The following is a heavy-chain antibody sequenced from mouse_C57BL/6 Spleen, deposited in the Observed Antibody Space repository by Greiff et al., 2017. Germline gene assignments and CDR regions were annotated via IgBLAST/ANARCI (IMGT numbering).Heavy chain of an antibody. Sequence: VQLQQSGPELVKPGASVKLSCKASGYTFTSYDINWVKQRPGQGLEWIGWIYPRDGSTKYNEKFKGKASLTVDTSSSTAYMELHSLTSEDSAVYFCARGDDYDGDYFDYWPRHHSHSLL. CDR2: IYPRDGST. CDR3: ARGDDYDGDYFDY. J-gene: IGHJ2*01. D-gene: IGHD2-4*01. V-gene: IGHV1-85*01. CDR1: GYTFTSYD.